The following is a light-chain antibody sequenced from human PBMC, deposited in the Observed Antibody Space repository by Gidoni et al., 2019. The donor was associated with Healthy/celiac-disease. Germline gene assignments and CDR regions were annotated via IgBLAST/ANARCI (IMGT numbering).Light chain of an antibody. CDR1: QGIRND. J-gene: IGKJ2*01. Sequence: ASQITHAPSSLSASVGDRVTITCRASQGIRNDLGWYQQKPGKAPKLLIYAASSFQSGVPSRFSGSGSGTDFTLTISSLQPEDFATYYCLQDYTYPYTFGQGTKLEIK. V-gene: IGKV1-6*01. CDR3: LQDYTYPYT. CDR2: AAS.